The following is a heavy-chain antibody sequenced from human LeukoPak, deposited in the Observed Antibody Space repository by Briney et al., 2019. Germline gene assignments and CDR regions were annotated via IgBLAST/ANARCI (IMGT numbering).Heavy chain of an antibody. D-gene: IGHD6-19*01. V-gene: IGHV3-74*01. CDR1: GFTFSSYW. J-gene: IGHJ4*02. Sequence: GGSLRLSCAASGFTFSSYWMHWVRQAPGKGLVWVSRINSDGSSTSYADSVKGRFTISRDNAKNTLYLQMNSLRAEDTAVYYCARVERSSGCLDYWGQGTLVTVAS. CDR2: INSDGSST. CDR3: ARVERSSGCLDY.